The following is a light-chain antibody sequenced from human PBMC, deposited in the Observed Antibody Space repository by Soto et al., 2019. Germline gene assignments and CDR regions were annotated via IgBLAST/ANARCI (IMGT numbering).Light chain of an antibody. V-gene: IGLV3-9*01. Sequence: SYELTQPLSVSVALGQTARITCGGNNIGSKNVHWYQLNPGQAPVLVIYRDTNPPSGIPERFSGSNSGNTATLAISGAQVGDDADYYCQVWDSSTVVFGGGTQLTVL. CDR3: QVWDSSTVV. J-gene: IGLJ3*02. CDR1: NIGSKN. CDR2: RDT.